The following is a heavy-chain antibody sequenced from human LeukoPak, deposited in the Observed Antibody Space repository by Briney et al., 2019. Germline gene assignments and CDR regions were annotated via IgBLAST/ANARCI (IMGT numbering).Heavy chain of an antibody. D-gene: IGHD5-18*01. CDR2: ISGSGGST. Sequence: PGGSLRLSCAASGFTFSSYGMSWVRQAPGKGLEGVSAISGSGGSTYYADSVKGRFTISRDNSKNTLYLQMNSLRAEDTAVYYCAKDKGGYSYGCFDYWGQGTLVTVSS. CDR1: GFTFSSYG. J-gene: IGHJ4*02. CDR3: AKDKGGYSYGCFDY. V-gene: IGHV3-23*01.